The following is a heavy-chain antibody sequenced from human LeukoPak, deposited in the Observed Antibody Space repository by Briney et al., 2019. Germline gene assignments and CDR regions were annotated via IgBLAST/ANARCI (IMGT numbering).Heavy chain of an antibody. J-gene: IGHJ3*02. V-gene: IGHV3-23*01. Sequence: GGSLRLSCAASGFTFSSYTMSWVRQAPGKGLEWVSAISGSGGSTYYADSVKGRFTISRDNSKNTLYLQMNSLRAEDTAVYYCAKGYSYGYDAFDIWGQGTMVTVSS. CDR1: GFTFSSYT. CDR3: AKGYSYGYDAFDI. CDR2: ISGSGGST. D-gene: IGHD5-18*01.